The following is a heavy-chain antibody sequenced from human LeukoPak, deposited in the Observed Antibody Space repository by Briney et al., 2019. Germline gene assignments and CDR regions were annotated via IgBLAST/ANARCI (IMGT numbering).Heavy chain of an antibody. D-gene: IGHD1-26*01. Sequence: GGSLRLSCEASGFTFTSYAMHWVRQAPGAGLEWVSAVGTHSTSTDYSDSVKGRFTISRDDSKNTVFLQMTSLRVEDTALYYCTRRVGGTPDYWGLGTLVTVSS. J-gene: IGHJ4*02. CDR3: TRRVGGTPDY. CDR1: GFTFTSYA. CDR2: VGTHSTST. V-gene: IGHV3-23*01.